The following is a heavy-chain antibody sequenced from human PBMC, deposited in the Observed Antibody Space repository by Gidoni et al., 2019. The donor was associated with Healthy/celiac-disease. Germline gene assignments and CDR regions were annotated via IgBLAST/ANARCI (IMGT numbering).Heavy chain of an antibody. CDR2: IISKSYDGTT. D-gene: IGHD4-17*01. J-gene: IGHJ4*02. CDR1: GFTFGDYA. CDR3: VATVVTPGY. Sequence: EAQVVEAGGGGGTTGRSLRLPCTAAGFTFGDYAMSWFRQAPGTGLEWVGFIISKSYDGTTEYAASVKGRFTISRDDSKSIAYLQMNSLTTEDTAVYYCVATVVTPGYWGQGTLVTVSS. V-gene: IGHV3-49*05.